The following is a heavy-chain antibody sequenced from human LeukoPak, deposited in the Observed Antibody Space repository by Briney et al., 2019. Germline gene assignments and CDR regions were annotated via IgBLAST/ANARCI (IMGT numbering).Heavy chain of an antibody. CDR2: TNKDGSRA. CDR3: ATTVAGHPDHYSDF. Sequence: AGGALRLSGAGFEFILSNYWMSWVGEGPGKGLERVAHTNKDGSRASYVDSVKGRFTISRDNAKNSLLLQLNNLRGEDTAVYHCATTVAGHPDHYSDFWGQGTLVTVSS. D-gene: IGHD6-19*01. J-gene: IGHJ4*02. V-gene: IGHV3-7*01. CDR1: EFILSNYW.